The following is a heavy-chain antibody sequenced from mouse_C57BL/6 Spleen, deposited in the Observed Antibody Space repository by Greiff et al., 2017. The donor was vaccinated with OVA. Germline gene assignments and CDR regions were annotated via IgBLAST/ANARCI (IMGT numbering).Heavy chain of an antibody. CDR2: INPNNGGT. CDR3: ARGYGNYPWFAY. Sequence: VQLQQSGPELVKPGASVKMSCKASGYTFTDYNMHWVKQNHGKSLEWIGYINPNNGGTSYNQKFKGKATLTVNKSSSTAYMELRSLTSEDSAVYYCARGYGNYPWFAYWGQGTLVTVSA. V-gene: IGHV1-22*01. CDR1: GYTFTDYN. J-gene: IGHJ3*01. D-gene: IGHD2-10*02.